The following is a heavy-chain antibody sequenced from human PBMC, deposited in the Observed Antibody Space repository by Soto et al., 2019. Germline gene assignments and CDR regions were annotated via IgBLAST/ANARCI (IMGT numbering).Heavy chain of an antibody. CDR1: GYTFTSYA. Sequence: ASVKVSCKASGYTFTSYAMHWVRQAPGQRLEWMGWINAGNGNTKYSQKFQGRVTITRDTSASTAYMELSSLRSEDTAVYYCARPKRDYNWNEYYFDYWGQGTLVTVSS. J-gene: IGHJ4*02. CDR3: ARPKRDYNWNEYYFDY. V-gene: IGHV1-3*01. D-gene: IGHD1-20*01. CDR2: INAGNGNT.